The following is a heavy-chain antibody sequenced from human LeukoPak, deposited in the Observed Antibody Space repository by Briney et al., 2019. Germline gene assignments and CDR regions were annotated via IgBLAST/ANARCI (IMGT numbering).Heavy chain of an antibody. CDR1: GFTFSRYW. J-gene: IGHJ4*02. CDR3: ARAREAPANVFPDH. Sequence: GGSLRLSCAASGFTFSRYWMTWVRQSPGKGLEWVANINQDGSEKYYGDSVTGRFTISRDNAENSLFLQMNSPRADDTGVYYCARAREAPANVFPDHWGQGVVVTVSS. CDR2: INQDGSEK. D-gene: IGHD2-15*01. V-gene: IGHV3-7*01.